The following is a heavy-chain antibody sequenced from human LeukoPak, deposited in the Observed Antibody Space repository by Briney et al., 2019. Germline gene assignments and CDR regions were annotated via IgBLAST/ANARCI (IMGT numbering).Heavy chain of an antibody. Sequence: SETLSLTCTVSIGPISNYYWNWIRQPPGKGLEWIGEINHSGSTNYNPSLKSRVTISVDTSKNQFSLKLSSVTAADTAVYYCARSPSVYSSSWYRNWFDPWGQGTLVTVSS. J-gene: IGHJ5*02. CDR2: INHSGST. V-gene: IGHV4-34*01. CDR3: ARSPSVYSSSWYRNWFDP. CDR1: IGPISNYY. D-gene: IGHD6-13*01.